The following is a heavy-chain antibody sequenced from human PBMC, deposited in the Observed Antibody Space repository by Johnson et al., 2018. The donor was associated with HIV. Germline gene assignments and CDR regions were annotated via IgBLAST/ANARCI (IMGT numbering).Heavy chain of an antibody. J-gene: IGHJ3*02. Sequence: VQLVESGGGVVQPGGSLRLSCAASGFTFSSYDMHWVRQATGKGLEWVSAIGTAGDTYYPGSVKGRFTISRENAKNSLYLQMNSLRAGDTAVYYCARGAGYNVWSGYYAGRNAFDIWGQGTMVTVSS. CDR1: GFTFSSYD. CDR2: IGTAGDT. V-gene: IGHV3-13*01. D-gene: IGHD3-3*01. CDR3: ARGAGYNVWSGYYAGRNAFDI.